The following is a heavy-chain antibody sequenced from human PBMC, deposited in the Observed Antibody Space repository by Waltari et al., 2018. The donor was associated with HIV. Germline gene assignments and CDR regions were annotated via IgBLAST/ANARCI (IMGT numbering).Heavy chain of an antibody. J-gene: IGHJ6*02. CDR3: ARQDSSGGNYYYGMDV. V-gene: IGHV3-21*01. CDR1: GFTFSSYS. D-gene: IGHD3-22*01. CDR2: SSSSSIYI. Sequence: EVQLVESGGGLVKPGGSLRLSCAASGFTFSSYSMNWVRQAPGKGLEWVSSSSSSSIYIAYADSVKGRFTISRDNAKNSLDLQMNSLRAEDTAVYYCARQDSSGGNYYYGMDVWGQGTTVTVSS.